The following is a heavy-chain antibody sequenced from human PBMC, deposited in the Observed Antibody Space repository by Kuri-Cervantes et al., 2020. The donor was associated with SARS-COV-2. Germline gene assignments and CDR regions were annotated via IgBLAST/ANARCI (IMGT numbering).Heavy chain of an antibody. CDR3: AKDPAAQYDFWGGYHYYYYGMDV. D-gene: IGHD3-3*01. Sequence: GGSLRLSCAASGFTFSSYWMHWVRQAPGKGLVWVSRINSDGSSTSYADSVKGRFTISRDNAKNTLYLQMNSLRAEDTAVYYCAKDPAAQYDFWGGYHYYYYGMDVWGQGTTVTVSS. CDR1: GFTFSSYW. V-gene: IGHV3-74*01. CDR2: INSDGSST. J-gene: IGHJ6*02.